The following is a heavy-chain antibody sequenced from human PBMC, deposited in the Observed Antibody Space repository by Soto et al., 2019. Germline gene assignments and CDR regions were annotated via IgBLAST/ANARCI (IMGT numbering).Heavy chain of an antibody. V-gene: IGHV1-18*04. CDR2: ISGKNGNT. J-gene: IGHJ6*02. D-gene: IGHD2-15*01. Sequence: QVQLVQSGVEVKKPGASVKVSCKASGYTFISHGISWVRQAPGQGLEWMGWISGKNGNTKYVQKFQGRVTLTTDTSTSTAFMELRSLLSDDTAVFYCARVSSSIVVVPDYGMDVWGQGTTVTVSS. CDR1: GYTFISHG. CDR3: ARVSSSIVVVPDYGMDV.